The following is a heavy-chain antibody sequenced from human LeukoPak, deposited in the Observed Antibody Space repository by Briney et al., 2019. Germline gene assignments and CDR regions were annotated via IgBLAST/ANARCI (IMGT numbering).Heavy chain of an antibody. Sequence: GGSLRLSCAASGFTFDDYAMHWVRQAPGKGLEWVSGISWNSGSIGYADSVKGRFTISRDNAKNSLYLQMNSLRAEDTAVYYCARQRGSGCLDYWGQGTLVTVSS. J-gene: IGHJ4*02. V-gene: IGHV3-9*01. CDR1: GFTFDDYA. D-gene: IGHD6-19*01. CDR2: ISWNSGSI. CDR3: ARQRGSGCLDY.